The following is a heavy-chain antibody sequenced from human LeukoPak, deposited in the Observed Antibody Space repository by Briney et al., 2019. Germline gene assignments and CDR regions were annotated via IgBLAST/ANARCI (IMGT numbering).Heavy chain of an antibody. CDR2: ISYDEDNI. CDR3: EASWHY. CDR1: GFTLSSYV. J-gene: IGHJ4*02. Sequence: GGSLRLSCSASGFTLSSYVMHWVRQAPGKGLEWVATISYDEDNIYYADSVKGRFTISRDNSKDTLFLQMNSLKIEDTAIYYCEASWHYWGQGTLVTVSS. V-gene: IGHV3-30*03. D-gene: IGHD1-26*01.